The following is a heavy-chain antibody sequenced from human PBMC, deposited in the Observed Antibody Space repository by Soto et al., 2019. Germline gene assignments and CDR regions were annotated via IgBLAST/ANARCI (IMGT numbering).Heavy chain of an antibody. J-gene: IGHJ4*02. V-gene: IGHV3-15*01. CDR3: TTVDAVVLN. CDR2: IKRNIDGGTT. CDR1: GFTFSNAW. Sequence: EVQLVESGGGLVKPGGSLRLSCAASGFTFSNAWMSWVRQAPGGGLGWVGRIKRNIDGGTTDYAAPVKGRFAISRDDSNSILYLEMNSLRSEDTAVYYCTTVDAVVLNWGQGLLVTVSS. D-gene: IGHD6-19*01.